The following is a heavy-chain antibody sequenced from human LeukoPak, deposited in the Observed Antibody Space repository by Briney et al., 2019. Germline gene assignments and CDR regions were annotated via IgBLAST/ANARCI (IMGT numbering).Heavy chain of an antibody. V-gene: IGHV4-34*01. CDR2: INHSGST. CDR3: ARDWGVISAFDI. J-gene: IGHJ3*02. Sequence: SETLSLTCAVYGGSFSGYYWSWIRQPPGKGLEWIGEINHSGSTNYNPSLKSRVTISVDTSKNQFSLKLSSVTAADTAVYYCARDWGVISAFDIWGQGTMVTVSS. CDR1: GGSFSGYY. D-gene: IGHD3-10*01.